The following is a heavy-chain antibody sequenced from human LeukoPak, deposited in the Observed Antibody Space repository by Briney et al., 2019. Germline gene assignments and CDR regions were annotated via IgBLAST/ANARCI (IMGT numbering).Heavy chain of an antibody. CDR2: IHPGDSDT. V-gene: IGHV5-51*01. CDR3: ARQWNWNYPFDY. Sequence: GASLKISCKGSGYSFTSYWIGWVRQMPGKGPEWMGIIHPGDSDTRYSPSFQGQVTISADKSISTAYLQWSSLKASDTAMYYCARQWNWNYPFDYWGQGTLVTVSS. J-gene: IGHJ4*02. CDR1: GYSFTSYW. D-gene: IGHD1-7*01.